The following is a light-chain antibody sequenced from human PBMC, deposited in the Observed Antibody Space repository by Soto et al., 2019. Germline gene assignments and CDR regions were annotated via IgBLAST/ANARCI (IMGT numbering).Light chain of an antibody. Sequence: QSALTQPASVSGSPGQSITISCTGTSSDVGSYNLVSWYQQHPGKAPKLMIYEVSKRPSGVSNRFSGSKSGNTASLTISGLQGEGEGDFLLRPLGGRRNSWVFRGRTQ. CDR3: RPLGGRRNSWV. J-gene: IGLJ3*02. V-gene: IGLV2-23*02. CDR2: EVS. CDR1: SSDVGSYNL.